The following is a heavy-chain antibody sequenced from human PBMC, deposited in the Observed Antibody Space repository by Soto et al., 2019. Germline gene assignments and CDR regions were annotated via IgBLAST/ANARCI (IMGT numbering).Heavy chain of an antibody. Sequence: EVQLVQSGAGVKKPGGSLGISCRGSGYRFTSYGITWVRQMSGKGLVWVGRIDPRDSYANHSPFFHAHVTISVAKSISTAYLQWTSLNASDTAIYYCATGGDFSNYGWFAPCGKGTLVTVSS. J-gene: IGHJ5*02. CDR1: GYRFTSYG. CDR3: ATGGDFSNYGWFAP. V-gene: IGHV5-10-1*03. CDR2: IDPRDSYA. D-gene: IGHD4-4*01.